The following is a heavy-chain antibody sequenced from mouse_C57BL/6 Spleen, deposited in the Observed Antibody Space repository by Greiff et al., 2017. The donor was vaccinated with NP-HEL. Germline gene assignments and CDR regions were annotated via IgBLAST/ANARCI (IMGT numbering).Heavy chain of an antibody. CDR1: GYTFTSYW. J-gene: IGHJ4*01. Sequence: QVQLQQPGAELVKPGASVKMSCKASGYTFTSYWITWVKQRPGQGLEWIGDIYPGSGSTNYNEKFKSKATLTVDTSSSTAYLQLSSVTSEDSTVYYCARDSEGYDYAMDYWGQGTSVTVSS. CDR3: ARDSEGYDYAMDY. V-gene: IGHV1-55*01. D-gene: IGHD3-2*02. CDR2: IYPGSGST.